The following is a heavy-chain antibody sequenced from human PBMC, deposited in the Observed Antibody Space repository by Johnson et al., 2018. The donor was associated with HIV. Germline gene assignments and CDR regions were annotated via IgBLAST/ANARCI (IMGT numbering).Heavy chain of an antibody. Sequence: LVESGGGVVQPGRSLRLSCAASGFTFSSYAMHWVRQAPGKGLEWVAVISYDGSNKYYADSVKGRFTISRDNSKNTLYLQMNSLRAEDTAVYYCARDRAIVVAYDAFDIWGQGTMVTVSS. CDR3: ARDRAIVVAYDAFDI. CDR2: ISYDGSNK. CDR1: GFTFSSYA. J-gene: IGHJ3*02. D-gene: IGHD3-22*01. V-gene: IGHV3-30-3*01.